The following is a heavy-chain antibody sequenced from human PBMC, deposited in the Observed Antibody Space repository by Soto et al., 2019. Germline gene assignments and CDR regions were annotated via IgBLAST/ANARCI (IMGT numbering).Heavy chain of an antibody. Sequence: EVLLLESGGGLVQPGGSLRLSCAASGFTFSSYWMHWVRQAPGKGLVWVSRMNTDGSDTYYADSVKGRFTISRDNARNTVYLQMNSLRVEDTAVYYCAREGMGFSNWFDPRGQGTLVSVSS. CDR1: GFTFSSYW. D-gene: IGHD2-8*01. V-gene: IGHV3-74*01. J-gene: IGHJ5*02. CDR2: MNTDGSDT. CDR3: AREGMGFSNWFDP.